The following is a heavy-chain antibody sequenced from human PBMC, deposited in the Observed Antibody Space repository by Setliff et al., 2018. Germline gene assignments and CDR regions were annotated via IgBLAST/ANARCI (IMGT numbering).Heavy chain of an antibody. J-gene: IGHJ6*03. CDR2: TIPMFGTT. V-gene: IGHV1-69*05. CDR3: VREGVDSRSSTDYRYYMDV. CDR1: GATFSSYG. D-gene: IGHD3-22*01. Sequence: ASVKVSCKASGATFSSYGISWVRQAPGQGLEWMGGTIPMFGTTEYAQKFQGRLTIITDESTNTAFMQLSSLRSDDTAVYYCVREGVDSRSSTDYRYYMDVWGKGTTVTAP.